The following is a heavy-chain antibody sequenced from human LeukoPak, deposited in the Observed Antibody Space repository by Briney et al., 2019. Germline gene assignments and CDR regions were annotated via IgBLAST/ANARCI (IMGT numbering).Heavy chain of an antibody. V-gene: IGHV3-20*04. CDR2: INWNGGST. CDR1: GFTFDDYG. Sequence: GGSLRLSCAASGFTFDDYGMSWVRQAPGKGLGWVSGINWNGGSTGYADSVKGRFTISRDNAKDSLYLQMNSLRAEDTAVYYCARGTAAGLCLYYWGQGTLVTVSS. CDR3: ARGTAAGLCLYY. D-gene: IGHD6-13*01. J-gene: IGHJ4*02.